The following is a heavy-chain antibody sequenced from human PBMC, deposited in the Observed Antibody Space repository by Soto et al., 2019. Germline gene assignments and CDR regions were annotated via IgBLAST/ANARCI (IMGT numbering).Heavy chain of an antibody. CDR3: AAEYNWNHWSSLDV. CDR1: GFTFTSSA. CDR2: IVVGSGNT. V-gene: IGHV1-58*02. Sequence: AASVKVSCKASGFTFTSSAMQWVRQARGQRLERIGWIVVGSGNTNYAQKFQERVTITRDMSTSTAYMELSSLRSEDTAVYYCAAEYNWNHWSSLDVWGQGTTVTVSS. D-gene: IGHD1-20*01. J-gene: IGHJ6*02.